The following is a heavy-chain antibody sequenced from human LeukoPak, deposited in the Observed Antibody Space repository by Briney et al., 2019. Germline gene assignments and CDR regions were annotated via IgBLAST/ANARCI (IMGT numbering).Heavy chain of an antibody. Sequence: GGSLRLSCAASGFTFSTYAMHWVRQAPGKGLEWVAVISDDGSNEYYANSVKGRFTISRGNTRTTVYLQMNSLRGEDTAVYFCAKDRWVPTTEKPIDHWGQGTLVTVSS. CDR2: ISDDGSNE. CDR3: AKDRWVPTTEKPIDH. V-gene: IGHV3-30*18. CDR1: GFTFSTYA. J-gene: IGHJ4*02. D-gene: IGHD1-1*01.